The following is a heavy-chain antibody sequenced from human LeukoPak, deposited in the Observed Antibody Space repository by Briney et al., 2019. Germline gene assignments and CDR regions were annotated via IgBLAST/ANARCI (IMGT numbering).Heavy chain of an antibody. CDR1: GYTFTNYV. V-gene: IGHV1-3*01. D-gene: IGHD3-22*01. CDR3: ARERDYYDTNGYPNNWFDP. Sequence: ASVKVSCKASGYTFTNYVMSWVRQAPGQSFEWMGWINADDGNTKSQKFQGRVTITIDTSASTAYMELRGLKSEDTAVYYCARERDYYDTNGYPNNWFDPWGPGTLVTVSS. CDR2: INADDGNT. J-gene: IGHJ5*02.